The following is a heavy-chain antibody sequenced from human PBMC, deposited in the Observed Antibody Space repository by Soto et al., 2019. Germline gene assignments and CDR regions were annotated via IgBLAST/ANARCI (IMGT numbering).Heavy chain of an antibody. CDR3: AREVQEGVFDY. CDR1: GGSISSGGYY. Sequence: QVQLQESGPGLVKPSQTLSLTCTVSGGSISSGGYYWSWIRQHPGKGLEWIGYIYYSGSTYYNPSLKSXXTXSXXTSKNQFSLKLSSVTAADTAVYYCAREVQEGVFDYWGQGTLVTVSS. J-gene: IGHJ4*02. D-gene: IGHD1-1*01. V-gene: IGHV4-31*03. CDR2: IYYSGST.